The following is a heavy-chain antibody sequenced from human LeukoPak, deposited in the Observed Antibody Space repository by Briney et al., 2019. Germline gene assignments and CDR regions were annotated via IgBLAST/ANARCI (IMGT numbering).Heavy chain of an antibody. CDR2: IYYSGST. D-gene: IGHD3-3*01. V-gene: IGHV4-31*03. CDR3: ARMALGVAGPIDY. Sequence: PSETLSLTCTVSGGSISSGGYYWSWIRQHPGKGLEWIGYIYYSGSTYYNPSLKSRVTISVDTSKNQFSLKLSSVTAADTAVYYCARMALGVAGPIDYWGQGTLVTVSS. CDR1: GGSISSGGYY. J-gene: IGHJ4*02.